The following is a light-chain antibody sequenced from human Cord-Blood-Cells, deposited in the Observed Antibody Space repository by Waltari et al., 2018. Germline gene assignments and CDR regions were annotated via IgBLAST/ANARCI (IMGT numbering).Light chain of an antibody. CDR3: QQNYSTPGT. CDR2: AAS. V-gene: IGKV1-39*01. CDR1: QSISSY. J-gene: IGKJ1*01. Sequence: DIQMTQSPSSLSASVGDRVTITCRASQSISSYVNWYQQKPGNAPKLLIYAASSLQSGVPSRFSGSGSGTDFTLTISSLQPEDFATYYCQQNYSTPGTFGQGTKVEIK.